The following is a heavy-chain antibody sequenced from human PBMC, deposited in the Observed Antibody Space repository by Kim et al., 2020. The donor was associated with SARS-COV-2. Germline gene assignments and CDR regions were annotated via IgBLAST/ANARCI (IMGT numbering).Heavy chain of an antibody. J-gene: IGHJ4*02. CDR3: ARGVGATWIDY. D-gene: IGHD1-26*01. Sequence: YYTPSLQSRVTISVDTSKNQFPLQLSSVTAADTAVYYCARGVGATWIDYWGQGTLVTVSS. V-gene: IGHV4-39*06.